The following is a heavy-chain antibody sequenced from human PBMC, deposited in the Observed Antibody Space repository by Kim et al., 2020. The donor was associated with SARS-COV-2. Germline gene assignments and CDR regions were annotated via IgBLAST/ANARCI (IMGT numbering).Heavy chain of an antibody. Sequence: SVKVSCKASGGTFSSYAISWVRQAPGKGLEWMGGIIPIFGTANYAQKVQGRVTITADESTSTAYMELSSLRSEDTAVYYCAGLHSSGYLTLDYWGQGTLVTVSS. J-gene: IGHJ4*02. CDR2: IIPIFGTA. D-gene: IGHD3-22*01. V-gene: IGHV1-69*13. CDR1: GGTFSSYA. CDR3: AGLHSSGYLTLDY.